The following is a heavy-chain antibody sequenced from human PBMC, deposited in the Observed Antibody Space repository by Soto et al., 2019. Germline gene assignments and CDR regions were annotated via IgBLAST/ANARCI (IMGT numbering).Heavy chain of an antibody. CDR2: IYYSGST. D-gene: IGHD3-22*01. CDR1: GGSISSGGYY. J-gene: IGHJ4*02. CDR3: AKYYDSSGYKYRAGDYFEY. V-gene: IGHV4-31*03. Sequence: SETLSLTCTVSGGSISSGGYYWSWIRQHPGKGLEWIGYIYYSGSTYYNPSLKSRVTISVDTSKNQFSLKLSSVTAADTAVYYCAKYYDSSGYKYRAGDYFEYWGQGTLVTVSS.